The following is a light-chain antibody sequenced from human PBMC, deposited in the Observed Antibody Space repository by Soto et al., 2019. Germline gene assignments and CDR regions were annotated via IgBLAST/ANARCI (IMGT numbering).Light chain of an antibody. CDR2: TAS. J-gene: IGKJ2*01. V-gene: IGKV3-15*01. Sequence: EIVMTQSPGTLSVSPGERVTLSCRASQSVSSKVAWYQQKPGQAPRLLFFTASLRATGVPARFSGSGSGTEFTLTISSLQSEDFAVYWCQQYYNWPLEYTFGQGTKLEI. CDR3: QQYYNWPLEYT. CDR1: QSVSSK.